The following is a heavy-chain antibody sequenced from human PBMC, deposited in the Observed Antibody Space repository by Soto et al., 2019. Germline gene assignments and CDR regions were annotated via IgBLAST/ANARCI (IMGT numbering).Heavy chain of an antibody. Sequence: GGSLRLSCAASGFTFSSYAMHWVRQAPGKGLEWVAVISYDGSNKYYADSVKGRFTISRDSSKNTLYLQMNSLRAEDTAVYYCARDRAPYGSGSYYPPDFDYWGQGT. V-gene: IGHV3-30-3*01. CDR2: ISYDGSNK. J-gene: IGHJ4*02. CDR1: GFTFSSYA. D-gene: IGHD3-10*01. CDR3: ARDRAPYGSGSYYPPDFDY.